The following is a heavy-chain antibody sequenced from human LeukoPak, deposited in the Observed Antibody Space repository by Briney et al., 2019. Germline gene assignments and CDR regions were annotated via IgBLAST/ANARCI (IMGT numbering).Heavy chain of an antibody. CDR3: ARDQGSYYGSGSFYYYYYMDV. V-gene: IGHV1-46*01. J-gene: IGHJ6*03. Sequence: GASVKVSCKAFGYTFTSYYMHWVRQAPGQGLEWMGIINPSGGSTSYAQKFQGRVTMTRDMSTSTVYMELSSLRSEDTAVYYCARDQGSYYGSGSFYYYYYMDVWGKGTTVTISS. CDR1: GYTFTSYY. CDR2: INPSGGST. D-gene: IGHD3-10*01.